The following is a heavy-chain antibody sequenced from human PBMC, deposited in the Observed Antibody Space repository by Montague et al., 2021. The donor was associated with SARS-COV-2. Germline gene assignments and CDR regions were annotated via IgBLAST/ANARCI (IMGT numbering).Heavy chain of an antibody. D-gene: IGHD2-2*01. CDR3: AKEREVVRAARTLVAFDL. J-gene: IGHJ3*01. Sequence: SETLSLTCAVYGGSFSVYYWSWLRQSPRSGLECIAGINHSGTANYNPSLKSPVSISLDTSKNQFTLKLTSVTAADTAMYYCAKEREVVRAARTLVAFDLWGQGTMVTVSS. CDR2: INHSGTA. CDR1: GGSFSVYY. V-gene: IGHV4-34*01.